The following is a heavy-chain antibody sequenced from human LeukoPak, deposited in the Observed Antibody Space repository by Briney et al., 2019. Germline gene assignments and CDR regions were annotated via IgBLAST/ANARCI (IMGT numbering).Heavy chain of an antibody. CDR3: AKISTYYDFENYFDY. V-gene: IGHV1-2*02. J-gene: IGHJ4*02. Sequence: ASVKVSCKASGYTFTGYYMHWARQAPGQGLEWMGWINPDSGGTNYAQKFQGRVTMARDTSISTAYMELSRLRSDDTAVYYCAKISTYYDFENYFDYWGQGTLVTVSS. D-gene: IGHD3-3*01. CDR2: INPDSGGT. CDR1: GYTFTGYY.